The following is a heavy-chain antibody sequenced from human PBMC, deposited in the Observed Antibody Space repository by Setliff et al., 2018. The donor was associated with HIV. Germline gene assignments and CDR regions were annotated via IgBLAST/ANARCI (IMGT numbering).Heavy chain of an antibody. CDR3: ARGLSFYDPGGFDY. J-gene: IGHJ4*02. CDR1: GGSFSGYY. CDR2: INHSGST. V-gene: IGHV4-34*01. D-gene: IGHD3-22*01. Sequence: PSETLSLTCTVSGGSFSGYYWSWIRQPPGKGLEWIGEINHSGSTYYNPSLKSRVTISVDTSKNQFSLKLSSVTAADTAVYYCARGLSFYDPGGFDYWGQGTLVTVSS.